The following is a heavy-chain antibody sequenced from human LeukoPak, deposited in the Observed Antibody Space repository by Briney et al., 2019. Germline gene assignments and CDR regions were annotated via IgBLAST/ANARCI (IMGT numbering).Heavy chain of an antibody. D-gene: IGHD3-9*01. V-gene: IGHV3-11*06. CDR2: ISSSSSYI. J-gene: IGHJ4*02. CDR3: ARGPWLLSPLPDY. Sequence: GGSLRLSCAASGFTFSDYYMSWIRQAPGKGLEWVSYISSSSSYIYYADSVKGRFTISRDNAKNSLYLQMNSLRAEDTAVYYCARGPWLLSPLPDYWGQGTLVTVSS. CDR1: GFTFSDYY.